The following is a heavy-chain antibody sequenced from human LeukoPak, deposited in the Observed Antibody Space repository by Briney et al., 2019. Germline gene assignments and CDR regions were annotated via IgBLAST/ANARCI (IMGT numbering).Heavy chain of an antibody. CDR2: INPDGGGK. D-gene: IGHD6-13*01. CDR1: GFTFSTFW. J-gene: IGHJ4*02. Sequence: GRSLRLSCAASGFTFSTFWMSWVRQAPGEGLEWVANINPDGGGKYYVDSVKGRFTISRDNAQNSLYLQMNSLRAEDTAVYYCAAFGTRNYWGQGTLVTVSS. V-gene: IGHV3-7*05. CDR3: AAFGTRNY.